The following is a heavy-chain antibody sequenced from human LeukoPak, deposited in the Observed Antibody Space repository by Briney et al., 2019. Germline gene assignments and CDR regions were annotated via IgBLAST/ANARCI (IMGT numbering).Heavy chain of an antibody. CDR3: ARERAGDCIFDY. CDR2: ISFDGSDA. CDR1: GFTFSGFW. D-gene: IGHD2-21*01. J-gene: IGHJ4*02. Sequence: PGGSLRLSCAASGFTFSGFWMHWVRQAPGKGLVWVSCISFDGSDATYADSVKGRFTISRDNAKNSLYLQMNSLRAEDTAVYYCARERAGDCIFDYWGQGTLVTVSS. V-gene: IGHV3-74*01.